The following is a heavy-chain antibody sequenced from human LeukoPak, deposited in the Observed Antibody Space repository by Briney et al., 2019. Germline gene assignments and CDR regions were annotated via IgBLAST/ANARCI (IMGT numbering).Heavy chain of an antibody. CDR3: AKAVGPSTTFDY. D-gene: IGHD1-26*01. CDR1: GFIVSSSY. Sequence: GGSLRLSCAVSGFIVSSSYISWVRQAPGKGLEWVSAIYSGGTTYYADSVKGRFTISRDNSKNTLYLQMNSLRVDDTAVYYCAKAVGPSTTFDYWGQGTLVTVPS. V-gene: IGHV3-53*01. CDR2: IYSGGTT. J-gene: IGHJ4*02.